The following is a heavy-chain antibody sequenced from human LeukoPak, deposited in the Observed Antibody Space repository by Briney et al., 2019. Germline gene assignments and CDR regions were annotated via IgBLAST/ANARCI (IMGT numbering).Heavy chain of an antibody. Sequence: PGGSLRLSCAASGFTSSSYAMSWVRQAPGKGLEWVSAISGSGGSTYYADSAKGRFTISRDNSKNTLYLQMNSLRAEDTAVYYCAKSSLPLVYVERQLWLDYWGQGTLVTVSS. J-gene: IGHJ4*02. D-gene: IGHD5-18*01. CDR2: ISGSGGST. V-gene: IGHV3-23*01. CDR3: AKSSLPLVYVERQLWLDY. CDR1: GFTSSSYA.